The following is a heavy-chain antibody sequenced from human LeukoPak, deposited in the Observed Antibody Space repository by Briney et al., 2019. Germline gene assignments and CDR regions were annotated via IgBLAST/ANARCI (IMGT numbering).Heavy chain of an antibody. D-gene: IGHD6-19*01. CDR2: IHHSGST. V-gene: IGHV4-38-2*01. CDR3: AGLDSGWYCIDY. Sequence: SETLSLTCAVSGYSISSGYYWGWIPQPPGKGLGWVRSIHHSGSTYYNPSLKGRVTISLDTSKNQDSLTLSSLTAADTPGYYGAGLDSGWYCIDYWGQGTLVTVSS. CDR1: GYSISSGYY. J-gene: IGHJ4*02.